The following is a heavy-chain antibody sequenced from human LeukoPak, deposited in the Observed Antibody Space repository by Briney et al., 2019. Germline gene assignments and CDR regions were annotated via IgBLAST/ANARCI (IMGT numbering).Heavy chain of an antibody. D-gene: IGHD6-13*01. CDR3: AKGLRGSSYDY. CDR1: GFTFNNFA. V-gene: IGHV3-23*01. Sequence: GASLRLSCAASGFTFNNFAMSWVRQAPGKGLEWVSGISGSGGNTHYADSVKGRFTISRDNSKNTLHLQMNSLRAEDTAVYYCAKGLRGSSYDYWGQGTLVTVSS. J-gene: IGHJ4*02. CDR2: ISGSGGNT.